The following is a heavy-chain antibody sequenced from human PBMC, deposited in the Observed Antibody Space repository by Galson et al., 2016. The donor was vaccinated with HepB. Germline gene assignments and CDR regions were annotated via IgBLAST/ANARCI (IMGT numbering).Heavy chain of an antibody. Sequence: SETLSLTCAVYGGSFSTYYWTWIRQPPGKGLEWIGEINRSGSANYNPSLNSRVTISVDTSKNQFSLKLTSVTASDSAVYYCARGLVYFDFGMDVWGQGTTVTVSS. J-gene: IGHJ6*02. CDR1: GGSFSTYY. CDR3: ARGLVYFDFGMDV. CDR2: INRSGSA. D-gene: IGHD6-6*01. V-gene: IGHV4-34*01.